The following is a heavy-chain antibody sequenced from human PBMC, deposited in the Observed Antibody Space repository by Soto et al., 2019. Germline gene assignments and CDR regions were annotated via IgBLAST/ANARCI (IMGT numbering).Heavy chain of an antibody. CDR3: AKGSRDSRPYYFDY. CDR1: GFTYSSYS. V-gene: IGHV3-48*02. J-gene: IGHJ4*02. CDR2: ISSSSSII. D-gene: IGHD3-3*01. Sequence: GGSLRLSCAASGFTYSSYSMNWVRQAPGKGLEWVSYISSSSSIIYYADSVKGRFTISRDNAKNSLYLQMNSLSDEDTADYYCAKGSRDSRPYYFDYWGQGTLVTVSS.